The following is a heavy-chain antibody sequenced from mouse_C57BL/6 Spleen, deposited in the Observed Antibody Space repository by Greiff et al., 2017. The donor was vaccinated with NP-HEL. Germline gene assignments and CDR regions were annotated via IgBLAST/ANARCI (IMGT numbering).Heavy chain of an antibody. V-gene: IGHV5-16*01. J-gene: IGHJ1*03. Sequence: EVKLVESEGGLVQPGSSMKLSCTASGFTFSDYYMAWVRQVPEKGLEWVANINYDGSSTYYLDSLKSRFIISRDNAKNILYLQMSSLKSEDTATYYCARDRDYYGRYFDVWGTGTTVTVSS. CDR3: ARDRDYYGRYFDV. D-gene: IGHD1-1*01. CDR1: GFTFSDYY. CDR2: INYDGSST.